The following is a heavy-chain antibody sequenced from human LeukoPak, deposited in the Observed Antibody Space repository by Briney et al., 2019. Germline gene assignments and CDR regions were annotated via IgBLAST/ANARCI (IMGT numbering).Heavy chain of an antibody. D-gene: IGHD2-2*01. CDR1: GYSISNGYY. J-gene: IGHJ4*02. CDR3: ARGYCSSNSCPDFDY. CDR2: IYQSGST. Sequence: SETLSLTCSVSGYSISNGYYWGWIRQPPGKGLEWIGSIYQSGSTYYNPSLKSRVTISVDTSKNQFSLKLSSVTAADTAVYYCARGYCSSNSCPDFDYWGQGTLVTVSS. V-gene: IGHV4-38-2*02.